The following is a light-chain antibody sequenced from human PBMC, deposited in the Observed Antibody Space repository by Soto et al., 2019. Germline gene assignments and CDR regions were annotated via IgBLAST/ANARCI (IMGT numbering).Light chain of an antibody. J-gene: IGKJ2*01. CDR1: QGIRND. CDR3: LQDYNYPYT. Sequence: AIQMTQSPSSLSASVGDRVTITCRARQGIRNDLGWYQQKPGKAPKLLIYAASSLQSGVPSRFSGSGSGPDFTLTISSLQPEDFATYYCLQDYNYPYTFGHGTKLEIK. V-gene: IGKV1-6*01. CDR2: AAS.